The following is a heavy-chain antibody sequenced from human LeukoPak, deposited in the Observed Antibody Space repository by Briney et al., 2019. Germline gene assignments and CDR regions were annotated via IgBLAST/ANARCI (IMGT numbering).Heavy chain of an antibody. CDR1: GFTFSTLP. CDR2: SSSNGGST. CDR3: VNQISGWVY. V-gene: IGHV3-64D*06. D-gene: IGHD6-19*01. Sequence: GGSLILSCSGSGFTFSTLPMHWVRQAPGRGLEYVSGSSSNGGSTYYAASVKGRFTISRDNSKNTLYLQMSSLRPEDTAVYYCVNQISGWVYWGQGTLVTVSS. J-gene: IGHJ4*02.